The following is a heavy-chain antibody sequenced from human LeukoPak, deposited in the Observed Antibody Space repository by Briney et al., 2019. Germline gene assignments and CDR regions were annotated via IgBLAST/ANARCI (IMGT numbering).Heavy chain of an antibody. CDR2: IIPIFGTA. CDR1: GGTFSSYA. V-gene: IGHV1-69*13. CDR3: ARVGTMVRGVQKNYLPAWYFDY. Sequence: GASVKVSCKASGGTFSSYAISWVRQAPGQGLEWVGGIIPIFGTANYAQKFQGRVTITADESTSTAYMELSSLRSEDTAVYYCARVGTMVRGVQKNYLPAWYFDYWGQGTLVTVSS. D-gene: IGHD3-10*01. J-gene: IGHJ4*02.